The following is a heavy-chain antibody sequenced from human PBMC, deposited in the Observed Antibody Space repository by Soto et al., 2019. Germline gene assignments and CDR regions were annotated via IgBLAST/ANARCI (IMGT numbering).Heavy chain of an antibody. D-gene: IGHD3-10*01. V-gene: IGHV1-58*01. Sequence: SVKVSCKASGLTFTSSAVQWVRQARGQRLEWIGWIVVGSGNTNYAQKFQERVTITRDMSTSTAYMELSSLRAEDTAVYYCARGRVVRGVMVPRGGMDVWGQGTTVTVSS. CDR3: ARGRVVRGVMVPRGGMDV. CDR2: IVVGSGNT. CDR1: GLTFTSSA. J-gene: IGHJ6*02.